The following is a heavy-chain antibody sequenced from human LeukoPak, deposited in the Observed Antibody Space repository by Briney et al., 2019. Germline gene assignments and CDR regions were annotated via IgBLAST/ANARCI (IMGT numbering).Heavy chain of an antibody. CDR1: GGSISSGGYY. D-gene: IGHD3-22*01. J-gene: IGHJ3*02. Sequence: SQTLSLTCTASGGSISSGGYYWSWIRQHPGKGLEWIGYIYYSGSTYYNPSLKSRVTISVDTSKNQFSLKLSSVTAADTAVYYCARGKADSSGYFDAFDIWGQGTMITVSS. V-gene: IGHV4-31*03. CDR3: ARGKADSSGYFDAFDI. CDR2: IYYSGST.